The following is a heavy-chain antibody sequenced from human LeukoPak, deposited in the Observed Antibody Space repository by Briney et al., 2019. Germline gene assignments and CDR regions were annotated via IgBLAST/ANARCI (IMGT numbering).Heavy chain of an antibody. D-gene: IGHD6-13*01. CDR3: ARDLGSSSWYNLFDY. J-gene: IGHJ4*02. CDR2: IKQDGSEK. V-gene: IGHV3-7*01. CDR1: GFTFSSYW. Sequence: PGGCLRLSCAASGFTFSSYWMSWVRQAPGKGLEWVANIKQDGSEKYYVDSVKGRFTISRDNAKNSLYLQMNSLRAEDTAVYYCARDLGSSSWYNLFDYWGQGTLVTVSS.